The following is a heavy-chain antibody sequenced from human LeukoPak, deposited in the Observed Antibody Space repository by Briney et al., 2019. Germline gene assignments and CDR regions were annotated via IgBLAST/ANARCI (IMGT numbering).Heavy chain of an antibody. D-gene: IGHD3-22*01. V-gene: IGHV3-30*02. CDR1: GFTFSSYG. J-gene: IGHJ4*02. CDR2: IRYDGSNK. Sequence: GVSLRLSCAAPGFTFSSYGMHWVRQAPGKGLEWVAFIRYDGSNKYYADSVKGRFTISRDNSKNTLYLQMNSLRAEDTAVYYCAKAYSDYHTSGYRYYFDYWGQGTLVTVSS. CDR3: AKAYSDYHTSGYRYYFDY.